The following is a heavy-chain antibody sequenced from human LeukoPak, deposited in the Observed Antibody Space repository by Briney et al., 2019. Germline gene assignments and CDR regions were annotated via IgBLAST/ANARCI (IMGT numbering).Heavy chain of an antibody. D-gene: IGHD1-26*01. CDR2: IYYSGST. J-gene: IGHJ5*02. CDR1: GGSISSSSYY. Sequence: PSETLSLTCTVSGGSISSSSYYWSWIRQPPGKGLEWIGNIYYSGSTYRDPSLKSRVTISVDTSKNQFSLKLSSVTAADTAVYYCAREGATKVDNWFDPWGQGTLVTVSS. CDR3: AREGATKVDNWFDP. V-gene: IGHV4-39*07.